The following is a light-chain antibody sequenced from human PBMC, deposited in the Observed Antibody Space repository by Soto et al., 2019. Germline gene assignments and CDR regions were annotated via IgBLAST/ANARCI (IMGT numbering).Light chain of an antibody. CDR1: QSVSGSD. V-gene: IGKV3-20*01. CDR3: RQYGRSLEFA. CDR2: DIS. Sequence: EVVLTQSPGTLSLSPGERATLSCRASQSVSGSDLAWYQQKPGQSPRLLIYDISTRATDIPDRFSGSGSGTDFTLTISRLDPEDFAVYYCRQYGRSLEFAVGGGTKVDI. J-gene: IGKJ4*01.